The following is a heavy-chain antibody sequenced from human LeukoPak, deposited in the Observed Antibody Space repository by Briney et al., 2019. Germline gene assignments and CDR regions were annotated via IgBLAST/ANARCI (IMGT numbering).Heavy chain of an antibody. D-gene: IGHD4-23*01. Sequence: TSETLSLTCTVSGGSISSSTYYWGWIRQPPGKGLEWIGYIFYSGSTTYNPSLQSRVTISLDTPKNEFSLKLSSVTAADTAVYYCARGKDGGNDYWGQGTLVTVSS. J-gene: IGHJ4*02. CDR3: ARGKDGGNDY. CDR2: IFYSGST. V-gene: IGHV4-61*05. CDR1: GGSISSSTYY.